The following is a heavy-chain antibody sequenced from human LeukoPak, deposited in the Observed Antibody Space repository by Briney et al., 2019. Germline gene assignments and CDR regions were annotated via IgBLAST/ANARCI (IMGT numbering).Heavy chain of an antibody. D-gene: IGHD3-10*01. J-gene: IGHJ4*02. CDR3: AKDGGPMVRGSLFDY. CDR2: ISWNSGSI. CDR1: GFTFDDYA. Sequence: PGGSLRLSCAASGFTFDDYAMHWVRQAPGKGLEWVSGISWNSGSIGYADSVKGRFTISRDNAKNSLYLQTNSLRAEDTALYYCAKDGGPMVRGSLFDYWGQGTLVTVSS. V-gene: IGHV3-9*01.